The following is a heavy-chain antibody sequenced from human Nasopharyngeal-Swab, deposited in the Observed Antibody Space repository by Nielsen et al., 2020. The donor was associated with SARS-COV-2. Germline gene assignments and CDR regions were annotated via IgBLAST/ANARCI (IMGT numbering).Heavy chain of an antibody. CDR3: TTDVDSSSWHYYYSGMDV. V-gene: IGHV3-15*01. J-gene: IGHJ6*02. Sequence: VRQAPGKGLEGVGRIKSKTDGGTTDYAAPVKGRFTISRDDSKNTLYLQMNSLKTEDTAVYYCTTDVDSSSWHYYYSGMDVWGQGTTVTVSS. CDR2: IKSKTDGGTT. D-gene: IGHD6-13*01.